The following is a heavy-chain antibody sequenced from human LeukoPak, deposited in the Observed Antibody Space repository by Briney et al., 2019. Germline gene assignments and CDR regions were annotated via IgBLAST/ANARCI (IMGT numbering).Heavy chain of an antibody. CDR1: GGSISSGDYY. CDR3: ARLSPVTRVFDY. J-gene: IGHJ4*02. V-gene: IGHV4-39*01. Sequence: SQTLSLTCTVSGGSISSGDYYWSWIRQPPGKGLEWIGSIYYSGSTYYNPSLKSRVTISVDTSKNQFSLKLSSVTAADTAVYYCARLSPVTRVFDYWGQGTLVTVSS. CDR2: IYYSGST. D-gene: IGHD4-17*01.